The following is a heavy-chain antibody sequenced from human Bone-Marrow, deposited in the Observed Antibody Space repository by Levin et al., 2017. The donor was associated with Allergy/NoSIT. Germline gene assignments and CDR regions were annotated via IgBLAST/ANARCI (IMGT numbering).Heavy chain of an antibody. D-gene: IGHD2-15*01. J-gene: IGHJ5*02. CDR1: GYTFTSYN. V-gene: IGHV1-8*01. CDR3: ARGDCYSGSCYGPDWLDP. CDR2: INPNSGNT. Sequence: LGESLKISCKTSGYTFTSYNVYWVRQAPGQGLEYMGYINPNSGNTGYAQKFQGRVTMTRNSSITTAYMKLSGLRFEDTAIYYCARGDCYSGSCYGPDWLDPWGQGTQVTVSS.